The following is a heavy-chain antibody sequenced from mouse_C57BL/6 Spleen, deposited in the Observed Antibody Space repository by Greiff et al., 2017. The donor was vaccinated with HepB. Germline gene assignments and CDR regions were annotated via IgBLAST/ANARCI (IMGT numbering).Heavy chain of an antibody. J-gene: IGHJ2*01. V-gene: IGHV1-61*01. D-gene: IGHD2-4*01. CDR3: AREGVYDYGYSFDY. CDR1: GYTFTSYW. Sequence: VQLQQPGAELVRPGSSVKLSCKASGYTFTSYWMDWVKQRPGQGLEWIGNIYPSDSETHYNQKFKDKATLTVDKSSSTAYMQLSSLTSEDSAVYYCAREGVYDYGYSFDYWGQGTTLTVSA. CDR2: IYPSDSET.